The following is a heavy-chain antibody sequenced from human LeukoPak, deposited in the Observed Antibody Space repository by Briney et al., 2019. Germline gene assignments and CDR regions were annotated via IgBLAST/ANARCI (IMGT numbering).Heavy chain of an antibody. D-gene: IGHD6-13*01. J-gene: IGHJ4*02. Sequence: SETLSLPCTVSGGSISSSSYYWGWIRQPPGKGLEWIGSIYYSGSTYYNPSLKSRVTISVDTSKNQFSLKLSSVTAADTAVYYCATPYPAAASYWGQGTLVTVSS. V-gene: IGHV4-39*01. CDR3: ATPYPAAASY. CDR2: IYYSGST. CDR1: GGSISSSSYY.